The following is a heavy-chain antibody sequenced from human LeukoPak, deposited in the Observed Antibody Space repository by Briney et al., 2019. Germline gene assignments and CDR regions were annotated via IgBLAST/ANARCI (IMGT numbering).Heavy chain of an antibody. CDR2: ISGYNGNT. D-gene: IGHD4-17*01. CDR3: ARNRAAVTIYSFDY. Sequence: ASVKVSCKASGYTFTTYNINWVRQAPGQGLEWMGWISGYNGNTNYAQKLQGRVTMTTDTSTSTAYMELRSLKSDDTAVYYCARNRAAVTIYSFDYWGQGTLVTVSS. J-gene: IGHJ4*02. CDR1: GYTFTTYN. V-gene: IGHV1-18*01.